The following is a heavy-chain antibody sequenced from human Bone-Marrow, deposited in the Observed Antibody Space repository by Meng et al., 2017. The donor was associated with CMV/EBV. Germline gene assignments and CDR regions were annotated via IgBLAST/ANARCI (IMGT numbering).Heavy chain of an antibody. CDR2: IYYSGST. V-gene: IGHV4-59*01. D-gene: IGHD2-2*03. Sequence: GSLRLSCTVSGGSISSYYWSWIRQPPGKGLEWIGYIYYSGSTNYNPSLKSRVTISVDTSKNQFSLKLSSVTAADTAVYYCARATSPGGYFPFSYYYGVDVWGQGTTVTVSS. J-gene: IGHJ6*02. CDR1: GGSISSYY. CDR3: ARATSPGGYFPFSYYYGVDV.